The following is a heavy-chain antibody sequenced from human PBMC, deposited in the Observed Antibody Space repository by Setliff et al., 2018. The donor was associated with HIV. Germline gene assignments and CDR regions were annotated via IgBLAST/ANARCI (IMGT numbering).Heavy chain of an antibody. CDR3: ARRDSGYKLGASDL. CDR2: IYHSGTT. CDR1: GGSIINTRYY. D-gene: IGHD3-22*01. Sequence: KPSETLSLTCTVSGGSIINTRYYWGWMQQTPGKGLEWIGRIYHSGTTYYNPSLKSRVTISVDTSKNQFSLKLSSVTAADTAVYYCARRDSGYKLGASDLRGQGTLVT. V-gene: IGHV4-39*01. J-gene: IGHJ3*01.